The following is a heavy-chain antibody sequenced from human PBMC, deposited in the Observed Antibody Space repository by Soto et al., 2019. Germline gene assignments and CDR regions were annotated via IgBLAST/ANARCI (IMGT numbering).Heavy chain of an antibody. CDR1: GGSISSSSYY. V-gene: IGHV4-39*01. J-gene: IGHJ5*02. D-gene: IGHD3-22*01. Sequence: SETLSLTCTVSGGSISSSSYYWGWIRQPPGKGLEWIGSIYYSGSTYYNPSIKGRVTISVDTSKNQFSLKLSSVTAADTAVYYCASSTHYYDSSGHKKYNWFDPWGQGTLVTVSS. CDR2: IYYSGST. CDR3: ASSTHYYDSSGHKKYNWFDP.